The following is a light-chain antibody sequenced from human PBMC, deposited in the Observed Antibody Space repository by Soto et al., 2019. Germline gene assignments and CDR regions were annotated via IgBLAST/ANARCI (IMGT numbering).Light chain of an antibody. CDR1: QYITTS. CDR3: HQRQSLPRT. Sequence: EIVLTQSPATLSSFPGDRVTLSCRASQYITTSLAWSQHSPGQAPRLLLYQTSIRAAGIPARFSASGSGTDFTLTISDVQPEDFALYYCHQRQSLPRTFGQGTKVDI. J-gene: IGKJ1*01. V-gene: IGKV3-11*01. CDR2: QTS.